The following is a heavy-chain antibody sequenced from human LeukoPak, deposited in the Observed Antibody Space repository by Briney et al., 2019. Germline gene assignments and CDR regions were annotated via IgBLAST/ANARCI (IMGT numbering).Heavy chain of an antibody. CDR3: ARDQIPAMVIITY. Sequence: GGSLRLSCAAYGFTFSSYWMHWVRQAPGKGLVWVSRINSDGSSTSYADSVKRRFTISRDNAKNTLYLQMNSLRAEDTAVYYCARDQIPAMVIITYWGQGTLVTVSS. J-gene: IGHJ4*02. D-gene: IGHD5-18*01. CDR2: INSDGSST. V-gene: IGHV3-74*01. CDR1: GFTFSSYW.